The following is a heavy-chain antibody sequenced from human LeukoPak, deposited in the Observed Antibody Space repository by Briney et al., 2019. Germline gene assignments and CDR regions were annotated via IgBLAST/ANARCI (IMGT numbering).Heavy chain of an antibody. V-gene: IGHV4-59*01. J-gene: IGHJ3*02. D-gene: IGHD2-2*01. CDR2: IYYSGST. CDR3: ARQPMPRAFDI. CDR1: GGSISSYY. Sequence: LETLSLTCTVSGGSISSYYWSWIRQPPGKGLEWIGYIYYSGSTNYNPSLKSRVTISVDTSKNQFSLKLSSVTAADTAVYYCARQPMPRAFDIWGQGTMVTVSS.